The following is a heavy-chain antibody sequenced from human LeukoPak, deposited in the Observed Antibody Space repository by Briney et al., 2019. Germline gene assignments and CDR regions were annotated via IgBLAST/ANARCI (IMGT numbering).Heavy chain of an antibody. CDR1: GGSISSYY. CDR3: ARQGSGYYREYYYYMDV. J-gene: IGHJ6*03. Sequence: SETLSLTCTVSGGSISSYYWSWIRQPPGKGLEWIGYIYYSGSTNYNPSLKSRVTISVAPSKNQFSLKLSSVTAADTAVYYCARQGSGYYREYYYYMDVWGKGTTVTVSS. CDR2: IYYSGST. V-gene: IGHV4-59*01. D-gene: IGHD3-3*01.